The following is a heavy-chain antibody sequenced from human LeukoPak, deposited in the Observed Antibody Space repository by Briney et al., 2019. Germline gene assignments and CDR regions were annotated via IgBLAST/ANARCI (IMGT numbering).Heavy chain of an antibody. CDR3: ARATYDSSGYQLDFDC. CDR1: GYTFTSYY. V-gene: IGHV1-46*01. CDR2: TNPSSGSR. Sequence: GASVKVSCKASGYTFTSYYMHWVRQAPGQGLEWMGITNPSSGSRSYAQKFQGRVTLTRDTSTSTVYMELSSLRSEDTAVYYCARATYDSSGYQLDFDCWGQGTLVTVSS. D-gene: IGHD3-22*01. J-gene: IGHJ4*02.